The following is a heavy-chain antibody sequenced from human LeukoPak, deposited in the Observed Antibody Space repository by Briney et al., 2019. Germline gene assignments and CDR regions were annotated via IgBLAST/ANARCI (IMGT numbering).Heavy chain of an antibody. CDR1: GFTFSTYA. V-gene: IGHV3-23*01. J-gene: IGHJ4*02. CDR3: TRVGYIDEGIDY. Sequence: HPGGSLRLSCAASGFTFSTYAMSWVRQAPGKGLEWVSTISDSGANTYYADSVRGRFTISRDNSKNTLYLQMNSLRAEDTAIYYCTRVGYIDEGIDYWGQGTLVTVSS. CDR2: ISDSGANT. D-gene: IGHD5-24*01.